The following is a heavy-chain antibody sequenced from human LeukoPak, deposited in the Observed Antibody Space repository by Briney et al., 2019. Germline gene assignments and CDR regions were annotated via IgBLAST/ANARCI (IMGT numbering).Heavy chain of an antibody. CDR2: INPNSGGA. CDR1: GYTFTGYY. D-gene: IGHD6-13*01. J-gene: IGHJ3*02. Sequence: ASVKVSCKASGYTFTGYYMHWVRQAPGQGLEWMGWINPNSGGANYAQKFQGRVTMTRDTSISTAYMELSRLRSDDTAVYYCARDSKLVRDAFDIWGQGTMVTVSS. CDR3: ARDSKLVRDAFDI. V-gene: IGHV1-2*02.